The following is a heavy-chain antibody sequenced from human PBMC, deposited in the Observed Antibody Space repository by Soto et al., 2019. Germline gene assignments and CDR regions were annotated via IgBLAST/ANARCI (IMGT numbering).Heavy chain of an antibody. CDR1: GFTFTFYA. CDR2: ITGSGDIT. CDR3: AKEEDSGGYKGFSFDF. V-gene: IGHV3-23*01. D-gene: IGHD3-22*01. J-gene: IGHJ4*02. Sequence: QPGGSLRLSCAASGFTFTFYAMSWVRQAPGKGLQWVSGITGSGDITYYADSVKDRFTISRDNSKNTLYLQMNSLRAEDTAVYYCAKEEDSGGYKGFSFDFWGQGALVTVSS.